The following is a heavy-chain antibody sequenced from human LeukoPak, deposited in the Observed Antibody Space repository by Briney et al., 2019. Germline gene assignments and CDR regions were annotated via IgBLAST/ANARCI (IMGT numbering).Heavy chain of an antibody. J-gene: IGHJ4*02. Sequence: ASVKVSCKASGYTFTGYYMHWVRQATGQGLEWMGWMNPNSGNTGYAQKFQGRVTMTRNTSISTAYMELSSLRSEDTAVYYCARDFFGYVYYWGQGTLVTVSS. CDR3: ARDFFGYVYY. CDR2: MNPNSGNT. CDR1: GYTFTGYY. V-gene: IGHV1-8*02. D-gene: IGHD3-16*01.